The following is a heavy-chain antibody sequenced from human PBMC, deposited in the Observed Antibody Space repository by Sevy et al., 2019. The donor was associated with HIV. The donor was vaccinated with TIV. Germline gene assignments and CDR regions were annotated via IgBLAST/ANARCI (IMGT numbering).Heavy chain of an antibody. CDR2: ISSTTGYT. CDR3: ARSLKDWTPSAGH. Sequence: GGSLRLSCTASGFTFSDYYMSWIRQAPGKGLECVSFISSTTGYTNYAASVMGRFTISRDNAKNSLYLQMNNLRAEDTSVYYCARSLKDWTPSAGHWGQGTLVTVSS. J-gene: IGHJ4*02. CDR1: GFTFSDYY. V-gene: IGHV3-11*06. D-gene: IGHD1-1*01.